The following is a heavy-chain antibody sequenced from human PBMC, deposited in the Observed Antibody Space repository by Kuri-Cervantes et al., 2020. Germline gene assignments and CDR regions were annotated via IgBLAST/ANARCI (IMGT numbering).Heavy chain of an antibody. J-gene: IGHJ4*02. V-gene: IGHV3-30*02. D-gene: IGHD3-22*01. CDR1: GFIFTNYG. CDR2: TRYDGSNK. CDR3: ARRYYYDSSAYRFDY. Sequence: GGSLRLSCAASGFIFTNYGLHWVRQAPGKGLEWVAFTRYDGSNKYYADSVEGRFTISRDNSKSTLYLQMNSLRTDDTAVYYCARRYYYDSSAYRFDYWGQGTLVTVSS.